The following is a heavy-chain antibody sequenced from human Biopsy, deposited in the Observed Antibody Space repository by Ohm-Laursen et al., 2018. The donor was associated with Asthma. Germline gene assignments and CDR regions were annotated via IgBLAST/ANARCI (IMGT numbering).Heavy chain of an antibody. D-gene: IGHD4-17*01. CDR2: HDHEEGGT. Sequence: SVEVFCKISGYSLTDLSMHWVRQAPGQGLEWMGGHDHEEGGTVNARRFQGRVTMTEDTSTDTAYMELSSLSSDDTAVYYCASDFPKDYVRYNFQFWGQGTLVTVSS. J-gene: IGHJ4*02. CDR1: GYSLTDLS. CDR3: ASDFPKDYVRYNFQF. V-gene: IGHV1-24*01.